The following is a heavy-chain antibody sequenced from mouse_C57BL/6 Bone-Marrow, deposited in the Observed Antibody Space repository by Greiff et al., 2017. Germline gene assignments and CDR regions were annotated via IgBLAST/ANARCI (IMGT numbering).Heavy chain of an antibody. CDR3: ARSAFFAY. Sequence: QVQLQQSGAELARPGASVKLSCKASGYTFTSYGISWVKQSTGQGLEWIGEIYPRSGTTYYNEKFKGKATLTADKSSSTAYRELRSRTSEDSAVYFLARSAFFAYWGQGTRVTVSA. CDR1: GYTFTSYG. J-gene: IGHJ3*01. V-gene: IGHV1-81*01. CDR2: IYPRSGTT.